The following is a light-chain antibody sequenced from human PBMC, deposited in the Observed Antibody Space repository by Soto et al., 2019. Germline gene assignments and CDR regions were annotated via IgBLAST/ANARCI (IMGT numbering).Light chain of an antibody. Sequence: DVVMTQSPLSLPVTLGQSASISCTSSQSLVYADGNTYLNWLQQRPGQSPRRLIYKVFNRDSGVPDRFSGSASGSEFTLTISRVEAEDIGVYYCMQTAHWLYTFGRGTKLEIK. CDR3: MQTAHWLYT. V-gene: IGKV2-30*01. J-gene: IGKJ2*01. CDR2: KVF. CDR1: QSLVYADGNTY.